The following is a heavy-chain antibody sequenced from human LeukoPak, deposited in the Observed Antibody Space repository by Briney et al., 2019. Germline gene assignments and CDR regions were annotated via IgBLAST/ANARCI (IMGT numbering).Heavy chain of an antibody. CDR2: IIPIFGTA. CDR1: GGTFIIYA. V-gene: IGHV1-69*05. D-gene: IGHD2-2*02. CDR3: ARGANCSSTSCYMDWFDP. Sequence: ASVTVSCTASGGTFIIYAISWVRQAPGQGREWMGGIIPIFGTANYAQKFQGRVTITTDESTSTAYMELSSLRSEDTAVYYCARGANCSSTSCYMDWFDPWGQGTLVTVSS. J-gene: IGHJ5*02.